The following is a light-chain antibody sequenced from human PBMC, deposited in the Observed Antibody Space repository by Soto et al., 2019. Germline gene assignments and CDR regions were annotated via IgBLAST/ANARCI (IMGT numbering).Light chain of an antibody. J-gene: IGKJ1*01. CDR1: QSISSY. V-gene: IGKV1-33*01. CDR2: DAS. CDR3: QQYDNLPT. Sequence: DIQMTQSPSSLSASVGDRVTITCRASQSISSYLNWYQQKPGKAPKLLIYDASNLETGVPSRFSGSGSGTDFTFTISSLQPEDIATYYCQQYDNLPTFGQGTKVDIK.